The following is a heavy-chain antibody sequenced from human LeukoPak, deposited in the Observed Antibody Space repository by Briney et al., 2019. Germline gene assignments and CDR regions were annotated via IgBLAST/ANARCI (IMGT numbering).Heavy chain of an antibody. CDR2: IYYSGST. Sequence: PSETLSLTCTVSGGSISSYYWSWIRQPPGKGLEWIGYIYYSGSTNYNPYLKSRVTISVDTSKNQFSLKLSSVTAADTAVYYCARGLLRGYSYGYDYWGQGTLVTVSS. V-gene: IGHV4-59*01. CDR3: ARGLLRGYSYGYDY. D-gene: IGHD5-18*01. CDR1: GGSISSYY. J-gene: IGHJ4*02.